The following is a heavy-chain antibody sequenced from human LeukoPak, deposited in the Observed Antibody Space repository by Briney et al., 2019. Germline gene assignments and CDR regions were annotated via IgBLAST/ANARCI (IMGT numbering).Heavy chain of an antibody. J-gene: IGHJ1*01. D-gene: IGHD4-23*01. CDR2: IYYSGST. CDR3: ASSYGGNWAAVEYFQH. Sequence: SETLSLTCTVSGGSISSSSYYWGWVRQPPGKGLEWLGSIYYSGSTYYNPSLKSRVTISVDTSKNQFSLKLSSVTAADTAVYYCASSYGGNWAAVEYFQHWGQGTLVTVSS. V-gene: IGHV4-39*07. CDR1: GGSISSSSYY.